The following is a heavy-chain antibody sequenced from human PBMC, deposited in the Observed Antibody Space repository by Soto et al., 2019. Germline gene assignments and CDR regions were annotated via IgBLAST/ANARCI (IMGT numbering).Heavy chain of an antibody. Sequence: GGSLRLSCAASGFTFSSYWMSWVRQAPGKGLEWVANIKQDGSGKYYVDSVKGRFTISRDNAKNSLYLQMNSLGAEDTAVYYCARDVGLGMVGNAFDIWGQGTMVTVSS. D-gene: IGHD7-27*01. CDR3: ARDVGLGMVGNAFDI. V-gene: IGHV3-7*03. CDR2: IKQDGSGK. CDR1: GFTFSSYW. J-gene: IGHJ3*02.